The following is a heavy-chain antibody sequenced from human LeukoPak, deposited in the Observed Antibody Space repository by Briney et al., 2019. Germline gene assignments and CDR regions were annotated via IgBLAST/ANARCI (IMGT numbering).Heavy chain of an antibody. D-gene: IGHD3-10*01. Sequence: SETLSLTCTVSGGSISSYYWSWIRQPPGKGLEWIGYIYYSGSTNHNPSLKSRVTISVDTSKNQFSLKLSSVTAADTAVYYCARDRSSYIFDIWGQGTMVTVSS. CDR1: GGSISSYY. J-gene: IGHJ3*02. CDR2: IYYSGST. CDR3: ARDRSSYIFDI. V-gene: IGHV4-59*01.